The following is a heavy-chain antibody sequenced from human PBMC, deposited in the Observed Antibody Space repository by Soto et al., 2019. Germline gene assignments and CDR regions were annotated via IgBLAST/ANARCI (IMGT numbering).Heavy chain of an antibody. J-gene: IGHJ4*02. CDR2: IFYSGYT. CDR1: GGSIRSSNYY. Sequence: SETLSLTCTFSGGSIRSSNYYLGWIRQPPGKGLEWIGSIFYSGYTYYNPSLKSRVTISVDTSKNQFSLKLNSVTAADTAVYYCARSGYYDDFYLDFWGQGALVTVSS. CDR3: ARSGYYDDFYLDF. V-gene: IGHV4-39*01. D-gene: IGHD3-3*01.